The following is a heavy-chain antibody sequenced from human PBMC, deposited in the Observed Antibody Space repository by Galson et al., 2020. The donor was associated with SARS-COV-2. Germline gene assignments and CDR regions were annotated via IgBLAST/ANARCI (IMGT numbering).Heavy chain of an antibody. CDR1: GFTFSSYS. J-gene: IGHJ5*02. Sequence: GGYLRLSCAASGFTFSSYSMNWVRQAPGKGLEWVSYISSSSSTIYYADSVKGRFTISRDNAKNSLYLQMNSLRDEDTAVYYCARSERDVNMVRGVIITENWFDPWGQGTLVTVSS. V-gene: IGHV3-48*02. CDR3: ARSERDVNMVRGVIITENWFDP. D-gene: IGHD3-10*01. CDR2: ISSSSSTI.